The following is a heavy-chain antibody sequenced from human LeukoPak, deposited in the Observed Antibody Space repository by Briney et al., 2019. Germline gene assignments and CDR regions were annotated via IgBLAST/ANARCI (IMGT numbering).Heavy chain of an antibody. J-gene: IGHJ4*02. CDR3: ARDISGWSIHDY. D-gene: IGHD6-19*01. CDR1: GFTFSSYE. V-gene: IGHV3-48*03. Sequence: PGGSLRLSCAASGFTFSSYEMNWVRQAPGKGLEWISYINSSGSTIYYADSVKGRFTISRDNAKNSLYLQLHSLRVKDTGVYYCARDISGWSIHDYWGQGTLVTVS. CDR2: INSSGSTI.